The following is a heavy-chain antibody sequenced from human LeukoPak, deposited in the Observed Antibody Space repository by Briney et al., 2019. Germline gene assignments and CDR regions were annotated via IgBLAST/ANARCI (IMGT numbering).Heavy chain of an antibody. CDR1: GCTFTGYY. CDR2: INPNSGGT. CDR3: ARSISYYYDSSGYYSDAFDI. J-gene: IGHJ3*02. Sequence: GASVKVSCKASGCTFTGYYMHWVRQAPGQGLEWMGWINPNSGGTNYAQKFQGRVTMTRDTSISTAYMELSRLRSDDTAVYYCARSISYYYDSSGYYSDAFDIWGQGTMVTVSS. V-gene: IGHV1-2*02. D-gene: IGHD3-22*01.